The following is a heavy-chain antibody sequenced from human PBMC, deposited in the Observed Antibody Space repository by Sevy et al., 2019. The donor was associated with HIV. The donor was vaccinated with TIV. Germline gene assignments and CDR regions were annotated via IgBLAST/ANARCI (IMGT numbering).Heavy chain of an antibody. D-gene: IGHD2-2*01. CDR2: IKKDGSEK. V-gene: IGHV3-7*03. J-gene: IGHJ6*02. Sequence: GSLRLSCAVSGFTFSTYWMSWVRQAPGKGLEWVANIKKDGSEKYYVDSVKGRFTISRDNAKNSLYLQMNSLRVEDTALYYCARDCSSTSCLWGLDVWGQGTSVTVSS. CDR3: ARDCSSTSCLWGLDV. CDR1: GFTFSTYW.